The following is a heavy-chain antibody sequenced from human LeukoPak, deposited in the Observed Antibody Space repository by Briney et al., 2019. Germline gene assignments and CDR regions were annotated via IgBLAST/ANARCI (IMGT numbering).Heavy chain of an antibody. Sequence: SETLSLTCTVSGDSISSYYWSWIRQPPGKGLQWIGYIYYTGSTNYSPSLKSRVTISVDTSKNQLFLKLNSVSAADTAVYYCAREGCSGGNCYSTAFDIWGQGTMVTVSS. V-gene: IGHV4-59*01. CDR1: GDSISSYY. D-gene: IGHD2-15*01. CDR2: IYYTGST. J-gene: IGHJ3*02. CDR3: AREGCSGGNCYSTAFDI.